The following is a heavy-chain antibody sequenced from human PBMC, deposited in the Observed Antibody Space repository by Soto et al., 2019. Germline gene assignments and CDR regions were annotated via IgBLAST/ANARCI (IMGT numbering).Heavy chain of an antibody. J-gene: IGHJ6*02. V-gene: IGHV1-2*02. CDR3: ARVGPHYYGSGGDYYYYGMDV. D-gene: IGHD3-10*01. CDR1: GYTFTGYY. Sequence: ASEKVSCKASGYTFTGYYMHWVRQAPGQGLEWMGWINPNSGGTNYAQKFQGRVTMTRDTSISTAYMELSRLRSDDTAVYYCARVGPHYYGSGGDYYYYGMDVWGQGTTVTVSS. CDR2: INPNSGGT.